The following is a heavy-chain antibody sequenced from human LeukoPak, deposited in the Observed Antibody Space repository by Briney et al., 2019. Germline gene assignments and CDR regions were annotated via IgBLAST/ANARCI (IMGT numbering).Heavy chain of an antibody. Sequence: GGSLRLSCAASGFTFSRTWMYWVRQAPGKGLVWVSRINSDGSSTTYADSVKGRFTISRDNAKNTAYLQMNSLRGEDTAVYFCARDWHYAMDVWGQGTTVTVSS. CDR1: GFTFSRTW. V-gene: IGHV3-74*01. CDR2: INSDGSST. CDR3: ARDWHYAMDV. J-gene: IGHJ6*02.